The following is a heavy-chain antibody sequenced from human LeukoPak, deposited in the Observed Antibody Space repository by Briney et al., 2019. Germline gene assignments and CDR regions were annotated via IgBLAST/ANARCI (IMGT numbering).Heavy chain of an antibody. D-gene: IGHD3-10*01. Sequence: PSETLSLTCAVYGGSFSGYYWSWIRQPPGKGLEWIGEINHSGSTNYNPSLKSRVTISVDTSKNQFSLKLSSVTAADTAVYYCARRRSATYYYGSGSWWLDYWGQGTLVTVSS. V-gene: IGHV4-34*01. CDR2: INHSGST. J-gene: IGHJ4*02. CDR1: GGSFSGYY. CDR3: ARRRSATYYYGSGSWWLDY.